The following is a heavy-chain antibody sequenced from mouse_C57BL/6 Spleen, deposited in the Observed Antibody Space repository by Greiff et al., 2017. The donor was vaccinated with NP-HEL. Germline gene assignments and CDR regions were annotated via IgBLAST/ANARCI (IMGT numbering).Heavy chain of an antibody. Sequence: EVKLQESGAELVRPGASVKLSCTASGFNIKDDYMHWVKQRPEQGLEWIGWIDPENGDTEYASKFQGKATITADTSSNTAYLQLSSLTSEDTAVYYCTTGYGSLYYAMDYWGQGTSVTVSS. CDR3: TTGYGSLYYAMDY. CDR2: IDPENGDT. J-gene: IGHJ4*01. CDR1: GFNIKDDY. D-gene: IGHD1-1*01. V-gene: IGHV14-4*01.